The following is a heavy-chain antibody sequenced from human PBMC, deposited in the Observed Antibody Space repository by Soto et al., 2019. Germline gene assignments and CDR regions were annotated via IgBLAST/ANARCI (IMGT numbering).Heavy chain of an antibody. J-gene: IGHJ4*02. Sequence: EVQLVQSGAEVKKSGESLKISCKGSGYSFTSYWIGWVRQMPGKGLEWMGIIYPGDSDTRYNPSFQGQVTISADKSIPTALPPWKRLKGSDRARDLCGRTNGGLDYFGPLGQGTLVTV. D-gene: IGHD3-16*01. CDR2: IYPGDSDT. V-gene: IGHV5-51*03. CDR3: GRTNGGLDYFGP. CDR1: GYSFTSYW.